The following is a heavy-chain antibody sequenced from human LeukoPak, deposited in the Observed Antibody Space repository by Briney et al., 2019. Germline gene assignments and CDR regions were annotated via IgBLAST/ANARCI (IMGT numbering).Heavy chain of an antibody. V-gene: IGHV1-69*13. D-gene: IGHD4-23*01. CDR2: IIPIFGTA. CDR1: GGTFSRYA. J-gene: IGHJ2*01. CDR3: ARDTGGNHWYFDL. Sequence: SVKVSCKASGGTFSRYAISWVRQAPGQRLELMGGIIPIFGTANYAQKFQGRVTITADESTSTAYMELSSLRSEDTAVYYCARDTGGNHWYFDLWGRGTLVTVSS.